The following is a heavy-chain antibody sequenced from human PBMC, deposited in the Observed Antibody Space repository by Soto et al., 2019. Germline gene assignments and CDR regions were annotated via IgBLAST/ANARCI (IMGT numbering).Heavy chain of an antibody. CDR3: AKDYCSSTSCYANTGIAAAANFDY. Sequence: GGSLRLSCAASGFTFSSYAMSWVRQAPGKGLEWVSAISGSGGSTYYADSVKGRFTISRDNSKNTLYLQMNSLRAEDTAVYYCAKDYCSSTSCYANTGIAAAANFDYWGQGTLVTVSS. J-gene: IGHJ4*02. D-gene: IGHD2-2*01. V-gene: IGHV3-23*01. CDR1: GFTFSSYA. CDR2: ISGSGGST.